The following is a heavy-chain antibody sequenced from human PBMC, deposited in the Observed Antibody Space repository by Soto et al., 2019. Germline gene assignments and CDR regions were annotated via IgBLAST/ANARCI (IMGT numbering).Heavy chain of an antibody. CDR3: ARNLLRVTVPPRDSYYYYYYGMDV. Sequence: QVKLVQSGAEVKKPGSSVKVSCKASGGTFSSYAISWVRQAPGQGLEWMGGIIPIFDTANYAQKFKGRVTIIADESTSRAYMELSSQRSADTAVYYCARNLLRVTVPPRDSYYYYYYGMDVWGQGTTVTVSS. V-gene: IGHV1-69*01. D-gene: IGHD4-17*01. CDR1: GGTFSSYA. J-gene: IGHJ6*02. CDR2: IIPIFDTA.